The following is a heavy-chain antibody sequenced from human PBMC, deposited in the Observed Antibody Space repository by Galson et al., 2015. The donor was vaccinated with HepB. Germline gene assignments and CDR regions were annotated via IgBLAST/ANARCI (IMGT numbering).Heavy chain of an antibody. J-gene: IGHJ4*02. V-gene: IGHV1-18*01. D-gene: IGHD2-8*01. CDR1: GYTFTSYG. Sequence: SVKVSCKASGYTFTSYGISWVRQAPGQGLEWMGWISGHNGNTNYAQNLQGRVTMTTDTSTRTAYMELRSLRSDDSAVYYCARDRPFLGGDILLMVYDANLDYWGQGTLVTVSS. CDR3: ARDRPFLGGDILLMVYDANLDY. CDR2: ISGHNGNT.